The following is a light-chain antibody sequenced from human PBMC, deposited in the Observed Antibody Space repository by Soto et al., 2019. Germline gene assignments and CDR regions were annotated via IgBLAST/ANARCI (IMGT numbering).Light chain of an antibody. J-gene: IGKJ2*01. CDR1: RTVFNF. CDR2: VAS. V-gene: IGKV3-11*01. CDR3: QQRAIWPYT. Sequence: EIALTQSPATLSLSPGERATLSCRANRTVFNFLIWYQQKPGQAPRLLIYVASNRATDIPARFSGTGSGTDFRLTISSLEPEDFALYFCQQRAIWPYTFGPGTKLEIK.